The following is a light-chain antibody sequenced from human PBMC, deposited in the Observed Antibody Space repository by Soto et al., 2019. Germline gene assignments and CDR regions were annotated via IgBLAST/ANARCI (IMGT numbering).Light chain of an antibody. CDR2: DAS. V-gene: IGKV3-11*01. CDR3: QQRGSWPYT. J-gene: IGKJ2*01. Sequence: EIVLTQSPGTLSLSPGERATLSCRASQSTSSYLAWYQQKPGQAPRLLMYDASNRATGIPARFSGSGSETDFTLTISSLEPEDFAVYYCQQRGSWPYTFGQVTKLEIK. CDR1: QSTSSY.